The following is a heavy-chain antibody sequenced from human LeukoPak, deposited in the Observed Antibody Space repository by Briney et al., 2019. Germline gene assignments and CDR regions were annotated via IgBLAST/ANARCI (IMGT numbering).Heavy chain of an antibody. CDR2: IKSKVDGGTT. CDR1: GFTFTNAY. J-gene: IGHJ4*02. D-gene: IGHD6-13*01. V-gene: IGHV3-15*01. Sequence: GGSLRLSCAASGFTFTNAYMTWVRQAPGKGLEWDGRIKSKVDGGTTDYAGPVKGRFSISRDDSTNTVYLQMNSLRTEDTAVYYCTTDAGYSSRWYNYWGQGTLVTVAS. CDR3: TTDAGYSSRWYNY.